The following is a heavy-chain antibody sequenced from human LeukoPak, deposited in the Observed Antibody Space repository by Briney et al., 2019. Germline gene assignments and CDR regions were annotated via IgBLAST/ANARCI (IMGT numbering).Heavy chain of an antibody. CDR3: ARRVSSAGFDAFDV. CDR1: GYSLATYL. Sequence: GESLKISCKGSGYSLATYLLGWEPQMPGEGLGGMGINYPGDSEPTYSPSFQGQVTMSADKSISTAYLQWSSLKASDTAMYYCARRVSSAGFDAFDVWGKGTMVTVSS. CDR2: NYPGDSEP. V-gene: IGHV5-51*01. J-gene: IGHJ3*01. D-gene: IGHD4/OR15-4a*01.